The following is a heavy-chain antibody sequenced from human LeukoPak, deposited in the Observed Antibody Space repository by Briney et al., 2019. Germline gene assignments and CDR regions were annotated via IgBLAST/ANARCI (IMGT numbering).Heavy chain of an antibody. CDR3: VRDYPWNGWFGESYNWFDP. D-gene: IGHD3-10*01. CDR1: GYTFTSYG. Sequence: ASVKVSCKASGYTFTSYGISWVRQAPGQGLEWMGWISAYNGNTNYAQKLQGRVTMTTDTSTSTAYMELRSLRSDDTAVYYCVRDYPWNGWFGESYNWFDPWGQGTLVTVSS. J-gene: IGHJ5*02. CDR2: ISAYNGNT. V-gene: IGHV1-18*01.